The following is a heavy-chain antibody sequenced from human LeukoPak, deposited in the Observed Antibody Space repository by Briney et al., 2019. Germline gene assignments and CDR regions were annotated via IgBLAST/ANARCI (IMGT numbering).Heavy chain of an antibody. J-gene: IGHJ4*02. CDR1: GFTFSKFA. CDR3: ARAPGYGAAYYFDY. Sequence: GGSLRLSCAAAGFTFSKFAMHWVRQAPGKGLEWVAVVSYDGSYKYYADSVKGRFTISRDNSKNTLYLQMNSLRAEDTAVYYCARAPGYGAAYYFDYWDQGTLVTVSS. V-gene: IGHV3-30*04. CDR2: VSYDGSYK. D-gene: IGHD1-1*01.